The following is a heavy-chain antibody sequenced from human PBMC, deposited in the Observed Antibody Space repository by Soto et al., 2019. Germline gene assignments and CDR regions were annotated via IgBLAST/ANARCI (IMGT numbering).Heavy chain of an antibody. CDR1: GGTLSSYY. CDR3: ARSPSSYDFWSGYYGKNYYYYYGMDV. CDR2: IYTSGST. J-gene: IGHJ6*02. V-gene: IGHV4-4*07. Sequence: PSETLALTCTVSGGTLSSYYWSWIRHRSGNGVEXIGRIYTSGSTNYNPSLKSRVTMSVDTSKNQFSLKLSSVTAADTAVYYCARSPSSYDFWSGYYGKNYYYYYGMDVWGQGTTVTVSS. D-gene: IGHD3-3*01.